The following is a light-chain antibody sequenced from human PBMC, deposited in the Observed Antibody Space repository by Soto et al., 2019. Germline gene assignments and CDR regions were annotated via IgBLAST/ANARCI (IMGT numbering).Light chain of an antibody. CDR2: DVS. Sequence: QSALTQPPSVSGSPGQSVTISCSGSSWDIGSHNSVSWYKQAPGTPPKLIISDVSGRPSGVPDRLSESKSGTTASLTISGLQPEDEGDYYCSSYISSATSHVFGTGTKLTVL. J-gene: IGLJ1*01. CDR3: SSYISSATSHV. CDR1: SWDIGSHNS. V-gene: IGLV2-18*02.